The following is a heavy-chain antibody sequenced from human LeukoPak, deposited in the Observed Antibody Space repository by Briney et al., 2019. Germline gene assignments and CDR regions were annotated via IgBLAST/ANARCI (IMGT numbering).Heavy chain of an antibody. Sequence: GRSLRLSCAASGFTFSSYAMHWVRQAPGKGLEWVAVISYDGSNKYYADSVKGRFTISRDNSKNTLYLQMNSLRAEDTAVYYCARELEGGDSYGSHDYWGQGTLVTVSS. CDR3: ARELEGGDSYGSHDY. CDR2: ISYDGSNK. CDR1: GFTFSSYA. D-gene: IGHD5-18*01. J-gene: IGHJ4*02. V-gene: IGHV3-30*04.